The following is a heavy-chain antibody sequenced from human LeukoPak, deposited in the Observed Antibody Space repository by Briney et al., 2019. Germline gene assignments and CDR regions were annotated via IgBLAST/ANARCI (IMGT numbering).Heavy chain of an antibody. CDR3: ARSCGDYYFDY. CDR1: GDSISSVDNY. CDR2: IYYSGST. V-gene: IGHV4-30-4*08. D-gene: IGHD4-17*01. Sequence: TSQTLSLTCTVSGDSISSVDNYWSWIRQPPGKGLEWIGYIYYSGSTYYNPSLKSRVTISVDTSKNQFSLKLSSVTAADTAVYYCARSCGDYYFDYWGQGTLVTVSS. J-gene: IGHJ4*02.